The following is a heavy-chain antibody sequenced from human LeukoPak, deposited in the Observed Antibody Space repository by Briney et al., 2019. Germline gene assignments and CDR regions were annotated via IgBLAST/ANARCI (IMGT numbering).Heavy chain of an antibody. D-gene: IGHD5-24*01. J-gene: IGHJ4*02. CDR2: IYYSGST. V-gene: IGHV4-39*07. CDR3: ARVTDGY. Sequence: SETLSLTCTVSGGSISSSSYYWGWLRQPPGKGLEWIGSIYYSGSTYYNPSLKSRVTISVDTSRNQFSLKLSSVTAADTAVYYCARVTDGYWGQGTLVTVSS. CDR1: GGSISSSSYY.